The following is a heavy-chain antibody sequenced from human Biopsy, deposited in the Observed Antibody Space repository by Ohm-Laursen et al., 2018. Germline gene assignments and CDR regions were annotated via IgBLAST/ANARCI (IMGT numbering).Heavy chain of an antibody. J-gene: IGHJ5*02. CDR1: GGSVSSNVAY. Sequence: SDTLSLTCTVSGGSVSSNVAYWAWIRQPPGKGLESIGSIFYSGITYYNPSLKSRVTMSVDPSKNQFSLNLTSVTAADTAVYYCARHPTGFWFDPWGQGTLVIVSS. CDR3: ARHPTGFWFDP. V-gene: IGHV4-39*01. CDR2: IFYSGIT.